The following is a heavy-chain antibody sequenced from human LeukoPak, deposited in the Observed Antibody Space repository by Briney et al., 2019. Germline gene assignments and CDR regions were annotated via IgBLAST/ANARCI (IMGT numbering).Heavy chain of an antibody. CDR3: ARDGRQRITMDTGALDI. CDR1: GGSISGYY. J-gene: IGHJ3*02. V-gene: IGHV4-4*07. CDR2: VYTSGST. Sequence: PSETLSLTCTVSGGSISGYYWSWIRQPAGKGLEWLGRVYTSGSTNYNPSLKSRVTISMDTSKNQFSLKLSSVTAADTAVYYCARDGRQRITMDTGALDIWGQGTMVTVS. D-gene: IGHD3-10*01.